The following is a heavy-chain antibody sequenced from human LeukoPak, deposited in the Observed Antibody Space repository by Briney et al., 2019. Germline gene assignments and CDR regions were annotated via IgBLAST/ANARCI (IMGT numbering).Heavy chain of an antibody. D-gene: IGHD3-22*01. Sequence: GGSLRPSCAASGFTFSSYGMHWVRQAPGKGLEWVAFIRYDGSNKYYADSVKGRFTISRDNSKNTLYLQMNSLRAEDTAVYYCAKDTQTYYYDSSGYYWGDFDYWGQGTLVTVSS. CDR1: GFTFSSYG. CDR3: AKDTQTYYYDSSGYYWGDFDY. J-gene: IGHJ4*02. CDR2: IRYDGSNK. V-gene: IGHV3-30*02.